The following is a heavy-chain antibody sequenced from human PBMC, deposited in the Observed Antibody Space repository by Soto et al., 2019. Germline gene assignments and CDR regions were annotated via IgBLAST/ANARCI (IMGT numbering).Heavy chain of an antibody. J-gene: IGHJ4*02. D-gene: IGHD2-15*01. CDR3: AHRLCSRGSFDY. CDR2: IYWNDDK. V-gene: IGHV2-5*01. CDR1: GFSLTTSGVG. Sequence: QITLKESGPSLVKPTQTLTLTCTFSGFSLTTSGVGVGWIRQPPGKAPEWLALIYWNDDKRYSPSLQSRLTITKDTSKNHVVLTLTNRDPVETATYYCAHRLCSRGSFDYWGQGSLVTVSS.